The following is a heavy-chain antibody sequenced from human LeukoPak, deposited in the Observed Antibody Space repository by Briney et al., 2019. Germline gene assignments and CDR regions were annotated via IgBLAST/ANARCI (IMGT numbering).Heavy chain of an antibody. CDR3: ARVGGTEGYSYGLHFDY. V-gene: IGHV4-59*01. J-gene: IGHJ4*02. Sequence: SETLSLTCTVSGGSISSYYWSWIRQPPGKGLEWIGYTSYSGSTSYNPSLKSRATISVDTSKNQFSLKLNSVTAADTAVYYCARVGGTEGYSYGLHFDYWGQGTLVTVSS. CDR1: GGSISSYY. CDR2: TSYSGST. D-gene: IGHD5-18*01.